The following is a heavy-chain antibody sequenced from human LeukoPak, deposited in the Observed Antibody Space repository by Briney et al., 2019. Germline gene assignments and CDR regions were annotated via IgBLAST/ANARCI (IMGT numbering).Heavy chain of an antibody. CDR3: ARAYYYDSSAYYYDY. CDR2: INPTSGDT. D-gene: IGHD3-22*01. CDR1: GYTFTAYY. Sequence: GASVKVSCKASGYTFTAYYIHWVRQAPGQGLEWIGRINPTSGDTNYAQKFQGRVTMTRDTSISTAYMELRRLRSDDTAVYYCARAYYYDSSAYYYDYWGQGTLVTVSS. V-gene: IGHV1-2*06. J-gene: IGHJ4*02.